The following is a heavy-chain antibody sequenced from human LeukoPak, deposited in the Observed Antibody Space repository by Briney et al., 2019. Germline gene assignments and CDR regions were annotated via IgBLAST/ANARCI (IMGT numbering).Heavy chain of an antibody. CDR1: GGTFSSYA. V-gene: IGHV1-69*05. D-gene: IGHD4-17*01. J-gene: IGHJ3*02. Sequence: EASVKVSCKASGGTFSSYATSWVRQAPGQGLEWMGGIIPIFGTANYAQKFQGRVTITTDESTSTAYMELSSLRSEDTAVYYCARDHLTAYGDDAFDIWGQGTMVTVSS. CDR3: ARDHLTAYGDDAFDI. CDR2: IIPIFGTA.